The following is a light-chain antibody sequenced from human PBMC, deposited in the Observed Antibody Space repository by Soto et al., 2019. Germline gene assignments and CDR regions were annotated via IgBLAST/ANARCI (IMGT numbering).Light chain of an antibody. Sequence: QSVLTQPPSMSGAPGQRVTISCTGSSSDIGAGYDVHWYQQFPGTAPKLLIYGNINRPSGVPDRFSGSKSGTSASLAITGLQAEDEADYYCQSYDSSLGGSQGVFGGGTKVTVL. CDR2: GNI. J-gene: IGLJ3*02. CDR3: QSYDSSLGGSQGV. CDR1: SSDIGAGYD. V-gene: IGLV1-40*01.